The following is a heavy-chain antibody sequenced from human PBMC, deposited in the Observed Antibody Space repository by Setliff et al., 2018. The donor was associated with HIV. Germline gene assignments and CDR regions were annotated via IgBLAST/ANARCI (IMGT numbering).Heavy chain of an antibody. CDR1: GFTFRTYR. J-gene: IGHJ3*01. CDR3: TRVHSAYDVFAFDL. CDR2: LSSTNKFI. V-gene: IGHV3-21*01. Sequence: GGSLRLSCAASGFTFRTYRMSWVRQAPCKGLEWVSFLSSTNKFINYADSVKGRFTISRDNAKNSLYLQMNGLRAEDTGIYYCTRVHSAYDVFAFDLWGQGTMVTVSS. D-gene: IGHD5-12*01.